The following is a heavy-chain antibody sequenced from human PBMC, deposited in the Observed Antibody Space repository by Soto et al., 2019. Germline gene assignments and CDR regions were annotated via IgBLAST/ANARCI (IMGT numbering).Heavy chain of an antibody. D-gene: IGHD6-13*01. J-gene: IGHJ6*03. V-gene: IGHV4-39*01. CDR3: ARSIAAAYYYYYYYMDV. CDR2: IYYSGST. Sequence: SETLSLTCTVSCGSISNSRHYWRGIRPPPGKGLEWIGSIYYSGSTYYNPSLKSRVTISVDTSKNQFSLKLSSVTAADTAVYYCARSIAAAYYYYYYYMDVWGKGTTVTSP. CDR1: CGSISNSRHY.